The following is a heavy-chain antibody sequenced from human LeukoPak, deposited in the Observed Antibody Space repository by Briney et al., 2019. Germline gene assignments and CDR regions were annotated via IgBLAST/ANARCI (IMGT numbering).Heavy chain of an antibody. CDR3: AKGTSGYSDY. D-gene: IGHD2-2*01. V-gene: IGHV3-30*18. CDR2: ISYDGSNK. J-gene: IGHJ4*02. CDR1: GFTFSNYN. Sequence: GGSLRLSCAASGFTFSNYNMNWVRQAPGKGLEWVAVISYDGSNKYYADSVKGRFTTPRDNSKNTLYLQMNSPRAEDTAVYYCAKGTSGYSDYWGQGTLVTVSS.